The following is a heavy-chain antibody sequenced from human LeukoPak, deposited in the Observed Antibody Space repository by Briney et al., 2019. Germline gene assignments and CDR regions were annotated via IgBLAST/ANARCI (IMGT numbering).Heavy chain of an antibody. J-gene: IGHJ4*02. CDR3: ARASGSVRLPGDY. V-gene: IGHV3-48*04. CDR2: TSSSNSTI. D-gene: IGHD3-10*01. Sequence: PRGSLRLSCAVSGFTFSDHFFDWVRQAPGKGLEWISYTSSSNSTIYYADSVKGRFTISRDNAKNSLYLQMNSLRAEDTAVYYCARASGSVRLPGDYWVQGSLVTVSS. CDR1: GFTFSDHF.